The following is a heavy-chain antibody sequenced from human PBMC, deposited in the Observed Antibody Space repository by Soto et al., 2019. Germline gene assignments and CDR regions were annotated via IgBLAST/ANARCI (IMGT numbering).Heavy chain of an antibody. Sequence: ETLSLTCTVSGGSISSDYWSWIRQPPGKGLEWLGYIYYSGSTNSNPSLKSRVTISVDTSKNQFSLKLSSVTAADTAVYDCARGNRGYCSGGSCYSRYNWFDPLGQGTLVTVS. CDR1: GGSISSDY. D-gene: IGHD2-15*01. J-gene: IGHJ5*02. CDR2: IYYSGST. V-gene: IGHV4-59*01. CDR3: ARGNRGYCSGGSCYSRYNWFDP.